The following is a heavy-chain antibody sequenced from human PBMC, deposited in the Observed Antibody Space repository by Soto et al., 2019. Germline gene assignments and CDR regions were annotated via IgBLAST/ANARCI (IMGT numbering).Heavy chain of an antibody. D-gene: IGHD2-2*01. CDR1: GYTFTGYY. J-gene: IGHJ3*02. V-gene: IGHV1-2*04. CDR3: ARVGLGYCSSTSCRNYAFDI. CDR2: INPDSGGT. Sequence: ASVKVSCKASGYTFTGYYMHWVRQAPGQGLEWMGWINPDSGGTNYAQKFQGWVTMTRDTSISTAYMELSRLRSGDTAVYYCARVGLGYCSSTSCRNYAFDIWGQGTMVTVSS.